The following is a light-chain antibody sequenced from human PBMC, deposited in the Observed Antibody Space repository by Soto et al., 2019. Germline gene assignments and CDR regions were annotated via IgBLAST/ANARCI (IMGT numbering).Light chain of an antibody. CDR2: GAS. CDR3: QQYDIWPPMYT. V-gene: IGKV3-15*01. J-gene: IGKJ2*01. Sequence: VLTQSPGTLSLSPGQRATLSCMSRQSVRGNNLAWYQQKPGQAPRLLIYGASTRATGIPARFSGIGSWTEFTRTISSLQSEEFAVYYCQQYDIWPPMYTFGQGTKVDIK. CDR1: QSVRGN.